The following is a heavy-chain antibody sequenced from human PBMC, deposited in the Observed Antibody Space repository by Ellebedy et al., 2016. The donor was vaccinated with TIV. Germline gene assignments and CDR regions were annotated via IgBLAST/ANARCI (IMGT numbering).Heavy chain of an antibody. CDR3: ARTDSSTWYVDY. CDR2: IYPGDSDT. Sequence: ASVKVSCKGSGYSFTSYWIGWVRQMPGKGLEWMGIIYPGDSDTRYSPSFQGQVTISADKSISTAYLQWSSLKASDTAMYYCARTDSSTWYVDYWGQGTLVTVSS. J-gene: IGHJ4*02. V-gene: IGHV5-51*01. D-gene: IGHD6-13*01. CDR1: GYSFTSYW.